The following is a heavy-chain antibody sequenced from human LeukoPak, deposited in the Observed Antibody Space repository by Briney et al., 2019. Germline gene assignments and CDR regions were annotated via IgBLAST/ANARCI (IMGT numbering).Heavy chain of an antibody. CDR1: GFTVSSNY. V-gene: IGHV3-66*01. D-gene: IGHD2-21*01. Sequence: GGSLRLSCAASGFTVSSNYMNWVRQAPGKRLEWVSVIYSGGSTYYADSVKGRFTISRDNSKNTLYFQMNSLRAEDTAVYYCARDQGYSRAFDIWGQGTMVTVSS. CDR3: ARDQGYSRAFDI. CDR2: IYSGGST. J-gene: IGHJ3*02.